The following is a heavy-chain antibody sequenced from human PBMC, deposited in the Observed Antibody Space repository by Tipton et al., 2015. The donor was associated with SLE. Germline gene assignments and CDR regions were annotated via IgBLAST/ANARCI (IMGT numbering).Heavy chain of an antibody. J-gene: IGHJ6*02. CDR2: ITDSGVSA. Sequence: GSLRLSCVASGFTFSSFAMAWVRQAPGKGLQWVAYITDSGVSAYYSDSVRGRFTISRDNSKNTLFLQMNSLSDDDTAVYYCAKSFVLRPSSWDVWGHGTTVTVSS. CDR1: GFTFSSFA. CDR3: AKSFVLRPSSWDV. V-gene: IGHV3-23*01. D-gene: IGHD3-3*01.